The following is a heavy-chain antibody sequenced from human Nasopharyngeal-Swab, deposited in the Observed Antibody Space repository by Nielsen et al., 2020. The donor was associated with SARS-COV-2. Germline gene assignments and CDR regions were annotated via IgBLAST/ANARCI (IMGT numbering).Heavy chain of an antibody. CDR2: MSYDGSNK. Sequence: GGSLRLSCAASGFTFSSYAMHWVRQAPGKGLEWVAFMSYDGSNKYYADSVKGRFTISRDNSNNMLYLQMSSLRPEDTAVYFCARARPRLSRSIAAAGLDTFDIWGQGTMVTVSS. D-gene: IGHD6-13*01. CDR3: ARARPRLSRSIAAAGLDTFDI. V-gene: IGHV3-30-3*01. CDR1: GFTFSSYA. J-gene: IGHJ3*02.